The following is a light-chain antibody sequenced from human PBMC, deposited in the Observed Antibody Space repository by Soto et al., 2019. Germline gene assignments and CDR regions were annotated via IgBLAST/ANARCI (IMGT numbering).Light chain of an antibody. V-gene: IGKV3-20*01. Sequence: EIVLTQSPDTLSLSPGERATLSCRASQSVTGSYLAWYQHKPGQAPRLLIYGASTRATGIPDRFSGSGSGTDFTLTISRLKPEDFAVYYCQQYGSSPQFTFGPGTKVDLK. CDR1: QSVTGSY. J-gene: IGKJ3*01. CDR3: QQYGSSPQFT. CDR2: GAS.